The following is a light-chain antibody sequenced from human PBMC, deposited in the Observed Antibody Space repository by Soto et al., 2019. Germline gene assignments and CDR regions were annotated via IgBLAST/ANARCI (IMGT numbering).Light chain of an antibody. CDR3: QQYSSLPYT. V-gene: IGKV1-5*03. CDR2: KAS. J-gene: IGKJ2*01. Sequence: DIPMTHSPSTLSASVGDRVTITCRASQSISSWLAWYQQKPGKSPKLLIYKASSLESGVPSRFSGSGSGTEFTLTINNLQPDDFATYYCQQYSSLPYTFGQGTKLEI. CDR1: QSISSW.